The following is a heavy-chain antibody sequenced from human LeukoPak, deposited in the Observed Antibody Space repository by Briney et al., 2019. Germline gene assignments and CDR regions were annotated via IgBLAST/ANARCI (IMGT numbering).Heavy chain of an antibody. CDR2: INPNSGGT. Sequence: ASVKVSCKASGYTFTGYYMHWVRQAPGQGLEWMGWINPNSGGTNYAQKFQGRVTMTRDTSIFTAYMELSRLRSDDTAVYYCARVSYYDSSGYPIDYWGQGTLVTVSS. V-gene: IGHV1-2*02. CDR1: GYTFTGYY. D-gene: IGHD3-22*01. CDR3: ARVSYYDSSGYPIDY. J-gene: IGHJ4*02.